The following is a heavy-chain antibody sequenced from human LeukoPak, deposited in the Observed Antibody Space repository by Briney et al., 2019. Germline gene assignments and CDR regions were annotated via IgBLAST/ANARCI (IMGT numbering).Heavy chain of an antibody. J-gene: IGHJ4*02. CDR3: VKARGYGSGRDYFDY. V-gene: IGHV3-64D*06. CDR2: ISSNGGGT. Sequence: GGSLRLSCSASGFTFSSYAMHWVRQAPGKGLEYVSAISSNGGGTYYADSVKGRFTISRDNSKNTLYLQMSSLRAEDTAVYYCVKARGYGSGRDYFDYWGQGTLVTVSS. CDR1: GFTFSSYA. D-gene: IGHD3-10*01.